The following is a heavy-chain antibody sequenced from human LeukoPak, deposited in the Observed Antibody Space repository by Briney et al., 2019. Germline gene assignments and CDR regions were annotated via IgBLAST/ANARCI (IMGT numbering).Heavy chain of an antibody. J-gene: IGHJ4*02. Sequence: PGGSLRLSCAASGFTFSNYAIHWVRQAPGKGLEWVSVISYDGTNKYYADSVKGRFTISRDNSKNTLYLQMNSPKTEDTALYYCARQMATILDGILDYWGQGTLVTVSS. V-gene: IGHV3-30*04. CDR3: ARQMATILDGILDY. CDR1: GFTFSNYA. D-gene: IGHD5-24*01. CDR2: ISYDGTNK.